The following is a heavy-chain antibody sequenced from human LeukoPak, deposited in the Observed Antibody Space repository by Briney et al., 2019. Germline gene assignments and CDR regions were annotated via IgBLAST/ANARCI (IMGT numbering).Heavy chain of an antibody. CDR3: ATGKNNDY. Sequence: PSETLSLTCTVSGGSISSGDYYWSWIRQPPGKGLEWIGEINHSGSTNYNPSLKSRVTISVDTSKNQFSLKLSSVTAADTAVYYCATGKNNDYWGQGTLVTVSS. CDR2: INHSGST. V-gene: IGHV4-39*07. CDR1: GGSISSGDYY. J-gene: IGHJ4*02. D-gene: IGHD1-26*01.